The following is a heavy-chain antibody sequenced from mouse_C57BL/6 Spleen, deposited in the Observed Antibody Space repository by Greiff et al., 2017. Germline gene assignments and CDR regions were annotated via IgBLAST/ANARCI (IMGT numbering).Heavy chain of an antibody. CDR1: GYSITSGYY. CDR3: ARDYGSSYDYAIDY. V-gene: IGHV3-6*01. CDR2: ISYDGSN. J-gene: IGHJ4*01. D-gene: IGHD1-1*01. Sequence: EVQLVESGPGLVKPSQSLSLTCSVTGYSITSGYYWNWIRQFPGNKLEWMGYISYDGSNNYNPSLKNRISITRDTSKNQFFLKLNSVTTEDTATYYCARDYGSSYDYAIDYWGQGTSVTVSS.